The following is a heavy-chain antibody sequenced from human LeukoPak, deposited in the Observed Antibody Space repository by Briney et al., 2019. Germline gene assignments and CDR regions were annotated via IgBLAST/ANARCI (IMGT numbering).Heavy chain of an antibody. Sequence: ASVKVSCKASGYTFTDYYMHWVRQAPGQGLEWMGWINPNSGGATCAQKFQGRVTMTRDTSISTAYMELNRLRSDDTAVYYCAIDYGDSFDYWGQGTLVTVSS. CDR3: AIDYGDSFDY. CDR2: INPNSGGA. J-gene: IGHJ4*02. D-gene: IGHD4-17*01. V-gene: IGHV1-2*02. CDR1: GYTFTDYY.